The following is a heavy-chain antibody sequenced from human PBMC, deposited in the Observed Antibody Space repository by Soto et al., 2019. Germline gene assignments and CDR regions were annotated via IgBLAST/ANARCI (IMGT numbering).Heavy chain of an antibody. CDR2: IYYSGST. D-gene: IGHD4-4*01. J-gene: IGHJ4*02. Sequence: QVQLQESGPGLVKPSQTLSLTCTVSGGSISSGGYYWSWIRQHPGKGLEWIGYIYYSGSTYYNPSLKSRVTTSVDTSKNQSSLKLSSVTAADTAVYYCARGYSNYVSADYWGQGTLVTVSS. V-gene: IGHV4-31*03. CDR3: ARGYSNYVSADY. CDR1: GGSISSGGYY.